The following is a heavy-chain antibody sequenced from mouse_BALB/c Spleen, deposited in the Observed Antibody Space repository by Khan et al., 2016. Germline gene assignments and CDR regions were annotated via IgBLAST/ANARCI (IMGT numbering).Heavy chain of an antibody. V-gene: IGHV14-3*02. Sequence: VRLQQSGAELVKPGASVKLSCTASGFNIKDTYMHWVKQRPEQGLEWIGRIDPANGNTKYDPKFQGKATITADTSSNTAYLQLSSLTAEDTAVDYCANWDDDWGQGTTLTVSS. CDR1: GFNIKDTY. J-gene: IGHJ2*01. CDR3: ANWDDD. D-gene: IGHD4-1*01. CDR2: IDPANGNT.